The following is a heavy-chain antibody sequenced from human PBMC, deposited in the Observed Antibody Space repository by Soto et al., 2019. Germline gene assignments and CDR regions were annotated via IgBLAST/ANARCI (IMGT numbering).Heavy chain of an antibody. CDR2: IVVGSGNT. J-gene: IGHJ4*02. D-gene: IGHD3-22*01. V-gene: IGHV1-58*02. CDR1: GFTFTSSA. Sequence: SVKVSCKASGFTFTSSAMQWVRQARGQRLEWIGWIVVGSGNTNYAQKFQERVTITRDMSTSTAYMELSSLRSEDTAVYYCAAATTRGLWYYDSSGYPHWGQGTLVTVSS. CDR3: AAATTRGLWYYDSSGYPH.